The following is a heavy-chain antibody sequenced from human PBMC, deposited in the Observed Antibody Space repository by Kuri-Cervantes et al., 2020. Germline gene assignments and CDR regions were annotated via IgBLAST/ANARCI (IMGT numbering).Heavy chain of an antibody. J-gene: IGHJ4*02. CDR1: GFTFSNYA. CDR2: IGGSGDTT. V-gene: IGHV3-23*01. CDR3: ARDIGSKYNSCSDY. D-gene: IGHD6-6*01. Sequence: GESLKISCGASGFTFSNYAMSWVRQAPGKGLEWVSTIGGSGDTTYYADSVKGRFTISRDNAKNSLYLQMNSLRAEDTAVYYCARDIGSKYNSCSDYWGQGTLVTVSS.